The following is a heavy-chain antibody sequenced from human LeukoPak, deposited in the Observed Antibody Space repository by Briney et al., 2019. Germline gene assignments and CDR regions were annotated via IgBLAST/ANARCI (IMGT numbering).Heavy chain of an antibody. CDR3: ARDVPGASVYDAFDI. J-gene: IGHJ3*02. D-gene: IGHD3-10*02. Sequence: ASVKVSCKASGYTFTSYGISWVRQAPGQGLEWMGWISAYNGNTNYAQKLQGRVTMTTDTSTSTAYMELRSLRSEDTAVYYCARDVPGASVYDAFDIWGQGTMVTVSS. CDR2: ISAYNGNT. V-gene: IGHV1-18*01. CDR1: GYTFTSYG.